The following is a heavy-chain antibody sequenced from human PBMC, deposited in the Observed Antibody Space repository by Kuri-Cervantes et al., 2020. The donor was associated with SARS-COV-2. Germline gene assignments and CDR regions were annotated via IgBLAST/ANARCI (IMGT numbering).Heavy chain of an antibody. V-gene: IGHV1-46*02. CDR1: GDTLNHYI. CDR3: ARSTAGYSSSWYTDY. CDR2: INPSGGST. D-gene: IGHD6-13*01. Sequence: ASVKVSCKASGDTLNHYILNWVRQAPGQGLEWMGIINPSGGSTSYAQKFQGRVTMTRDTSTSTVYMELSSLRSEDMAVYYCARSTAGYSSSWYTDYWGQGTLVTVSS. J-gene: IGHJ4*02.